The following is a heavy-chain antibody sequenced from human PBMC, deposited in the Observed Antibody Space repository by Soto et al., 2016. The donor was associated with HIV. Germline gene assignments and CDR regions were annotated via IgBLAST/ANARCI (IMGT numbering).Heavy chain of an antibody. J-gene: IGHJ4*02. Sequence: AASEFIVSSNYMNWVRQAPGKGLEWVSTISGSGGSTYYADSVKGRFTISRDNSKNTLYLQMNSLRSEDTAVYYCAKATSGLYSSSRRHFDYWGQGTWSPSPQ. CDR1: EFIVSSNY. CDR2: ISGSGGST. D-gene: IGHD6-13*01. CDR3: AKATSGLYSSSRRHFDY. V-gene: IGHV3-23*01.